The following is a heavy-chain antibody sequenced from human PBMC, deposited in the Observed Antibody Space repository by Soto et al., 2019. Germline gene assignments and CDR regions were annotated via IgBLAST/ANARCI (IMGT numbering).Heavy chain of an antibody. J-gene: IGHJ4*02. CDR1: GYTVTSYY. Sequence: ASVKVSCRVSGYTVTSYYMHWVRQAPGQGLEWMGIINPSGGSTSYAQKFQGRVTMTRDTSTSTVYMELSSLRSEDTAVYYCARDDSSGYLYYFDYWGKGTLVTVSS. V-gene: IGHV1-46*01. CDR2: INPSGGST. D-gene: IGHD3-22*01. CDR3: ARDDSSGYLYYFDY.